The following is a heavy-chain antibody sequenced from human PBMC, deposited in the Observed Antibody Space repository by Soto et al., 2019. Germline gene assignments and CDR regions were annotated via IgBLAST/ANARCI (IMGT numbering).Heavy chain of an antibody. D-gene: IGHD6-13*01. Sequence: PSETLSLTCTVSGGSISSGGYYWSWIRQHPGKGLEWIGYIYYSGSTNYNPSLKSRVTISVDTSKNQFSLKLSSVTAADTAVYYCARSVDSSWYLWFDPWGQGTLVTVSS. CDR3: ARSVDSSWYLWFDP. CDR2: IYYSGST. CDR1: GGSISSGGYY. V-gene: IGHV4-61*08. J-gene: IGHJ5*02.